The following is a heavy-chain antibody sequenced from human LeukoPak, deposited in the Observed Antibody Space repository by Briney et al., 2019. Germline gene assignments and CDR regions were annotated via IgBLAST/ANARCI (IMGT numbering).Heavy chain of an antibody. CDR1: GFTVSSNY. D-gene: IGHD6-6*01. J-gene: IGHJ4*02. Sequence: GGSLRLSCAASGFTVSSNYMSWVRQAPGKGLEWVSVIYSGGSTYYADSVKGRFTISRDNSKNTVYLQMNSLRAEDTAIYYCAKAGSSSTYYFDYWGQGALVTVSS. V-gene: IGHV3-53*01. CDR2: IYSGGST. CDR3: AKAGSSSTYYFDY.